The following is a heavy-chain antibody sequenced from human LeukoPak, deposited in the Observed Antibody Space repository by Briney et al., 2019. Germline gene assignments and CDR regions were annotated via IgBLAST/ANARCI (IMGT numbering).Heavy chain of an antibody. D-gene: IGHD2-21*01. J-gene: IGHJ3*02. CDR2: INRDGSVK. CDR1: GFSYSSYW. CDR3: ARDFSPYCGGDCYFDAFDM. V-gene: IGHV3-7*01. Sequence: GGSLRLSCAASGFSYSSYWMTWVRQDTGKGLEWVSNINRDGSVKHYMDSVKGRFTISRDNAKNSLYLQMNSLRAEDTAVYYCARDFSPYCGGDCYFDAFDMWGQGTVVTVSS.